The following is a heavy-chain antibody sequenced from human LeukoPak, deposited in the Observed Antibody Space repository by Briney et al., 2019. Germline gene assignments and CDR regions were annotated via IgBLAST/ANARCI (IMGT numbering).Heavy chain of an antibody. D-gene: IGHD6-19*01. CDR3: ARSIAVAGTGDY. Sequence: ASVKVSCKASGYTFTSHYMHWVRQAPGQGLEWMGIINPSGGSTSYAQKFQGRVTMTRDTSTSTVYMELSSLRSEDTAVYYCARSIAVAGTGDYWGQGTLVTVSS. J-gene: IGHJ4*02. V-gene: IGHV1-46*01. CDR1: GYTFTSHY. CDR2: INPSGGST.